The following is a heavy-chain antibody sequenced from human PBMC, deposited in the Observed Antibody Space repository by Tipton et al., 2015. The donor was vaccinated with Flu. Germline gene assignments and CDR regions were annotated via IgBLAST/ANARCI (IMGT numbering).Heavy chain of an antibody. CDR1: GFTFSSYE. Sequence: SLRLSCAASGFTFSSYEMNWVRQAPGKGLEWVSYISSSGSTIYYADSVKGRFTISRDNAKNSLYLQMNSLRAEDTAVYYCARPYYYDSSGYYPTYYYYGMDVWGQGTTVTVSS. V-gene: IGHV3-48*03. CDR2: ISSSGSTI. CDR3: ARPYYYDSSGYYPTYYYYGMDV. D-gene: IGHD3-22*01. J-gene: IGHJ6*02.